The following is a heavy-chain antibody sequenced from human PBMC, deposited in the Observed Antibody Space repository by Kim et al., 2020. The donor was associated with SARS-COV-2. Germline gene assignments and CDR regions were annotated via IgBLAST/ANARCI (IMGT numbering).Heavy chain of an antibody. J-gene: IGHJ4*02. V-gene: IGHV4-39*07. Sequence: SETLSLTCTVSGGSISSSSYYWGWIRQPPGKGLEWIGSIYYSGSTYYNPSLKSRVTISVDTSKNQFSLKLSSVTAADTAVYYCARDRKGRNYFDYWGQGTLVTVSS. D-gene: IGHD3-10*01. CDR2: IYYSGST. CDR3: ARDRKGRNYFDY. CDR1: GGSISSSSYY.